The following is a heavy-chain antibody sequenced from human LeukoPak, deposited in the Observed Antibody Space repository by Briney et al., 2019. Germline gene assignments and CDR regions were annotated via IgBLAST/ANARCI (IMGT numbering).Heavy chain of an antibody. CDR1: GYTFTSYY. Sequence: NAGGSLRLSCAASGYTFTSYYMHWVRQAPGQGLEWMGIINPSGGSTSYAQKFQGRVTMTRDMSTSTVYMELSSLRSEDTAVYYCARPKRRYPYYFDYWGQGTLVTVSS. V-gene: IGHV1-46*01. CDR2: INPSGGST. D-gene: IGHD2-2*02. J-gene: IGHJ4*02. CDR3: ARPKRRYPYYFDY.